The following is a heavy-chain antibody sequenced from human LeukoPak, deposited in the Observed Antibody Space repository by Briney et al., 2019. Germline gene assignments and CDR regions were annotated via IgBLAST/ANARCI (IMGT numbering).Heavy chain of an antibody. J-gene: IGHJ6*03. V-gene: IGHV6-1*01. CDR2: TYYRSKWYN. Sequence: SETLSLTCTVSGDSITNYYWNWIRQSPSRGLEWLGRTYYRSKWYNDYAVSVKSRITINPDTSKNQFSLQLNSVTPEDTAVYYCARGRSYYYYYYMDVWGKGTTVTVSS. CDR1: GDSITNYY. CDR3: ARGRSYYYYYYMDV.